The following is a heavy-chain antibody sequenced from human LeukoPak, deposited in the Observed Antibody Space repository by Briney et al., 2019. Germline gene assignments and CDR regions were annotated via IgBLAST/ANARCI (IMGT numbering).Heavy chain of an antibody. J-gene: IGHJ4*02. CDR1: GFTVSSNY. CDR2: IYSGGST. V-gene: IGHV3-66*01. Sequence: RGSLKLSCAASGFTVSSNYMSWVRQAPGKGLEWVSVIYSGGSTYYADSVKGRFTISRDNSKNTLYLQMNSLRAEDTAVYYCARDKQDYDSSGYYDYWGQGTLVTVSS. CDR3: ARDKQDYDSSGYYDY. D-gene: IGHD3-22*01.